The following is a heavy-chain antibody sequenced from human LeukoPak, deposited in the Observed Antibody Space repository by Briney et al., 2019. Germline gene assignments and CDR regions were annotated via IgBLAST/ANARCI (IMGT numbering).Heavy chain of an antibody. Sequence: GGSLRLSCAASGFTFSSYSMNWVRQAPGKGLEWVSSISSSSSYIYYADSVKGRFTISRDNAKNSLYLQMNSLRAEDTAVYYCARDEGSSGWYGQNWFDPWGRGTLVTVSS. CDR2: ISSSSSYI. CDR3: ARDEGSSGWYGQNWFDP. CDR1: GFTFSSYS. J-gene: IGHJ5*02. V-gene: IGHV3-21*01. D-gene: IGHD6-19*01.